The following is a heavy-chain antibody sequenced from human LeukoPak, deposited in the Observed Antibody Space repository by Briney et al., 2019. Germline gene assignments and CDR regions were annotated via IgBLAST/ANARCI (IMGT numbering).Heavy chain of an antibody. Sequence: PSETLSLTCTVSGGSISSRTYYWAWIRQPPGKGLEWIGSINYSGKITYNPSLKRRVTVSLDTSKNQFSLTLSSVTAADTAVYYCARDFGDWRTDYWGQGTLVTVSS. J-gene: IGHJ4*02. CDR3: ARDFGDWRTDY. V-gene: IGHV4-39*07. CDR2: INYSGKI. CDR1: GGSISSRTYY. D-gene: IGHD2-21*02.